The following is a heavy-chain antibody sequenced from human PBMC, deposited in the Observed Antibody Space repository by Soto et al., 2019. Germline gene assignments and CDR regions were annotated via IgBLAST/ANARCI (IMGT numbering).Heavy chain of an antibody. J-gene: IGHJ5*02. Sequence: SHTLSLTCAISGDSVSSNSAAWNWIRQSPSRGLEWLGGTYYRSKWYNDYAVSAKSRITINPDTSKNQFSLQLNSGTPHETSLYYCEREGGDVGYYGSGSYLLGENGFDPWGQGTLVTVSS. CDR1: GDSVSSNSAA. CDR3: EREGGDVGYYGSGSYLLGENGFDP. V-gene: IGHV6-1*01. D-gene: IGHD3-10*01. CDR2: TYYRSKWYN.